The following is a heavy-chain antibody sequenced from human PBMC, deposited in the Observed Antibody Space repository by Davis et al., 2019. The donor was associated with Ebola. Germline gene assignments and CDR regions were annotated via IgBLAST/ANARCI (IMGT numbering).Heavy chain of an antibody. V-gene: IGHV4-39*07. CDR2: VYYTGST. CDR3: ARYLRLRFLEWLSGGWFDP. J-gene: IGHJ5*02. Sequence: ESLKISCTVSGDSISSPTFYWDWIRQPPGKGLEWIASVYYTGSTYYNPSLKSRVTISAESSKNQFSLKLSSVTAADTAVYYCARYLRLRFLEWLSGGWFDPWGQGTLVTVSS. D-gene: IGHD3-3*01. CDR1: GDSISSPTFY.